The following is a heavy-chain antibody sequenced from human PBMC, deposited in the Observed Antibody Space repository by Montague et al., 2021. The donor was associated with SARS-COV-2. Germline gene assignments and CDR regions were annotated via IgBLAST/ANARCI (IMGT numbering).Heavy chain of an antibody. CDR2: IYYSGST. Sequence: SETLSLTCTVSGGSISSSGYYWGWIRQPSGKGLEWIGCIYYSGSTYYNPSLKSRVTISVDTSKNQFSLKLSSVTAADTAVYYCARFPTSYYYDSKAAPATPDAFDIWGQGTLVTVSS. D-gene: IGHD3-22*01. CDR3: ARFPTSYYYDSKAAPATPDAFDI. CDR1: GGSISSSGYY. J-gene: IGHJ3*02. V-gene: IGHV4-39*01.